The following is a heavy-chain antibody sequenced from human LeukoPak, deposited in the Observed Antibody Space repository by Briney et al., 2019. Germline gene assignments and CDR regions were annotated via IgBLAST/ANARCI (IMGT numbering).Heavy chain of an antibody. Sequence: GGAPGISLAAPGFTFSDYYMNLIRQVPGEGLGWVLFISTNDRTIRYADSVKGRFSISRDNANNSLYLQMKSLRAEDTAVYYCARRASVTTRYWYFDLWGRGTLITVSS. J-gene: IGHJ2*01. CDR1: GFTFSDYY. D-gene: IGHD4-17*01. CDR3: ARRASVTTRYWYFDL. CDR2: ISTNDRTI. V-gene: IGHV3-11*04.